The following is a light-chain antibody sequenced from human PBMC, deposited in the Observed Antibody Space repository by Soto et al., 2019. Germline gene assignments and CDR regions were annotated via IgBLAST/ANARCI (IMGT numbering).Light chain of an antibody. CDR3: QQRSNWPFT. J-gene: IGKJ4*01. CDR2: DAS. V-gene: IGKV3-11*01. CDR1: QSVSSY. Sequence: EMVLTQSPATLSLSPGERATLSCRASQSVSSYLAWYQQKPGQAPRLLIYDASNRATCIPARFSGSGSGTDFNLSISSLVPDDFAVYYCQQRSNWPFTFGGGTKVEIK.